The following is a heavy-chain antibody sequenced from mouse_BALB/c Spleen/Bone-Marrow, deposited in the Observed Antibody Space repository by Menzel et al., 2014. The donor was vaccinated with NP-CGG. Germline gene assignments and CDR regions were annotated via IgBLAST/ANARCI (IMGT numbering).Heavy chain of an antibody. CDR3: ARGHDGYRTWFAY. D-gene: IGHD2-3*01. CDR2: IDPSYGGT. V-gene: IGHV1-39*01. CDR1: GYSFTDYN. Sequence: VQLKQSGPELEKPGASVKMSCKASGYSFTDYNMNWVKQSNGKSLEWIGNIDPSYGGTTYNQKFKGKATLTVDKSSSTVYMQLKSPTSEDSAVYYCARGHDGYRTWFAYWGQGTLVTVSA. J-gene: IGHJ3*01.